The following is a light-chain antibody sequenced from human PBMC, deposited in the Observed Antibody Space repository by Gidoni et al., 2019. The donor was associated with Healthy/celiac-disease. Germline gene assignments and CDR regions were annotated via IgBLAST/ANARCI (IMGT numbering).Light chain of an antibody. CDR1: KLGDKY. J-gene: IGLJ1*01. Sequence: SYELPQPPSVSVSPGQTASITCSGDKLGDKYACWYQQKPGQSPVLVIYQDSKRPSGIHGRFSGSNAGNTATLTISGTHAMEEADYYCQAWDSSSSYVFGTGTKVTVL. CDR3: QAWDSSSSYV. CDR2: QDS. V-gene: IGLV3-1*01.